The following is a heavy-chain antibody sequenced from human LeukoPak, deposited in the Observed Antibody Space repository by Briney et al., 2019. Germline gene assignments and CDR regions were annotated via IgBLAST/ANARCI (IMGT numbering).Heavy chain of an antibody. Sequence: PSETLSLTCTVSGGSISSYYWSWIRQPPGKGLEWIGYIYYSGSTNYNPSLKSRVTISVDTSKNQFSLKLSSVTAADTAVYYCARARREGYNFYYYGMDVWGQGTTVTVSS. J-gene: IGHJ6*02. CDR2: IYYSGST. CDR3: ARARREGYNFYYYGMDV. D-gene: IGHD5-24*01. V-gene: IGHV4-59*01. CDR1: GGSISSYY.